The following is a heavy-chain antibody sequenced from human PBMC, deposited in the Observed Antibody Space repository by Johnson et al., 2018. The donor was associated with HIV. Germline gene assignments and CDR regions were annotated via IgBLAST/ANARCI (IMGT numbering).Heavy chain of an antibody. D-gene: IGHD6-19*01. J-gene: IGHJ3*02. CDR1: GFTFSSYW. CDR2: IKQDGSEK. CDR3: ARAGEQWLAPLDAFDI. Sequence: EQLVESGGGLVQPGGSMRLSCAASGFTFSSYWMSWVRQAPGKGLAWVANIKQDGSEKYYVDSVKGRFTISRDNAKNSLYLQMNSLRAEDTAVYYCARAGEQWLAPLDAFDIWGQGTMVTVSS. V-gene: IGHV3-7*01.